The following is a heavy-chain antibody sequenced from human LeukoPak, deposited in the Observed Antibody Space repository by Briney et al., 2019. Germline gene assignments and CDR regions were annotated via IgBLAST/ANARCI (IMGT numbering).Heavy chain of an antibody. J-gene: IGHJ4*02. CDR2: ISSSSSTI. CDR3: ARDRGGSYSAIDY. CDR1: GFSFSSYS. D-gene: IGHD1-26*01. Sequence: GGSLRLSCAASGFSFSSYSMNWVRQAPGKGLEWVSFISSSSSTIYYADSVKGRFTISRDNAKNSLYLQMNSLRAEDTAVYYCARDRGGSYSAIDYWGQGTLVTVSS. V-gene: IGHV3-48*04.